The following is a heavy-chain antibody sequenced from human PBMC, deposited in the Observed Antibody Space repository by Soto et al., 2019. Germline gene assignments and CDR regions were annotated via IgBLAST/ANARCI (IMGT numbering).Heavy chain of an antibody. CDR2: IYHSGST. D-gene: IGHD7-27*01. CDR3: ARVPGP. V-gene: IGHV4-30-2*01. Sequence: PSETLSLTCTVSGGSISNTPYYWGWIRQPPGKGLEWIGYIYHSGSTYYNPSLKSRVTISVDRSKNQFSLKLSSVTAADTAVYYCARVPGPWGQGTLVPSPQ. CDR1: GGSISNTPYY. J-gene: IGHJ5*02.